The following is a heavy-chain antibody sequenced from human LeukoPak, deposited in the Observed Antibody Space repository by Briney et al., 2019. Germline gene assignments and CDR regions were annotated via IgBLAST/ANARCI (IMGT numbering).Heavy chain of an antibody. CDR3: ARVTYTGSYPNWFDS. Sequence: SETLSLTCTVSGGSISSYYWSWIRQPPGKGLEWIGYIYYSGSTNYNPSLKSRVTISVDTSKNQFSLKLSSVTAADTAVYYCARVTYTGSYPNWFDSWGQGTLVTVS. D-gene: IGHD1-26*01. V-gene: IGHV4-59*01. J-gene: IGHJ5*01. CDR1: GGSISSYY. CDR2: IYYSGST.